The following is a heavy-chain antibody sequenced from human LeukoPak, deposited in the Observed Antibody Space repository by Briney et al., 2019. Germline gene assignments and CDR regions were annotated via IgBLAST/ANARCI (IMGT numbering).Heavy chain of an antibody. CDR2: FYVGGAT. CDR1: GFSVTNKY. J-gene: IGHJ4*02. V-gene: IGHV3-53*01. Sequence: GGSLRLSCAVSGFSVTNKYMTWVRQAPGKGLEWVSVFYVGGATYYADSVKGRFTISRDNSENTLYLQMKSLRAEDTAVYYCARGDGNNFFDYWGQGTLVTVSS. D-gene: IGHD5-24*01. CDR3: ARGDGNNFFDY.